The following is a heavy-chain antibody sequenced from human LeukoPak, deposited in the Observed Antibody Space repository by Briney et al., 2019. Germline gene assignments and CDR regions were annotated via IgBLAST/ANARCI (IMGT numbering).Heavy chain of an antibody. J-gene: IGHJ4*02. CDR3: AKRTPYSSGSYYFDY. CDR1: GFTFSSYA. V-gene: IGHV3-23*01. Sequence: SGGSLRLSCEVSGFTFSSYAMSWVRQAPGKGLEWVSAISGSGGTTNYADSVKGRLTISRDNSQNTLYLQMNSLRAEDTAVYYCAKRTPYSSGSYYFDYWGQGTLVTVSP. D-gene: IGHD3-22*01. CDR2: ISGSGGTT.